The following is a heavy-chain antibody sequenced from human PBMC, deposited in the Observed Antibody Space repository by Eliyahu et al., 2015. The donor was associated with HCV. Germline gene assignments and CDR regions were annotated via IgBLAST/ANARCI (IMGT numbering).Heavy chain of an antibody. V-gene: IGHV3-49*04. CDR1: GIPXGTYV. Sequence: EVQLVESGGGLVQPGQALXLSCXASGIPXGTYVTWVRQGPGKGLEWIGLSRSKIFAETTEYAASVKGRFTISRDDSKSIAYLQMNSLKTEDTAVYYCTRGIIGLGDAFDIWGQGTKVTVSS. J-gene: IGHJ3*02. D-gene: IGHD3/OR15-3a*01. CDR2: SRSKIFAETT. CDR3: TRGIIGLGDAFDI.